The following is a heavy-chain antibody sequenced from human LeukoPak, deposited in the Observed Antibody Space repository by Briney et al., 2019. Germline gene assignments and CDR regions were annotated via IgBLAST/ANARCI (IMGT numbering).Heavy chain of an antibody. Sequence: PSETLSLTCAVSGYSISSGYYWGWIRQPPGKGLEWIGSIYHSGSTYYNPSLKSRVTISVDTSKNQFSLKLSSVTAADTAVYYCAGTIFGVVINWFDYWGQGTLVTVSS. V-gene: IGHV4-38-2*01. CDR3: AGTIFGVVINWFDY. D-gene: IGHD3-3*01. CDR1: GYSISSGYY. J-gene: IGHJ4*02. CDR2: IYHSGST.